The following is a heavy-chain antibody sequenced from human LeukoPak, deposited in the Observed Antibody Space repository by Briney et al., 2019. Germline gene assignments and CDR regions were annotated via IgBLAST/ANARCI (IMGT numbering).Heavy chain of an antibody. CDR3: ARGVGYNYDSDYYYYYGMDV. CDR2: IYYSGST. V-gene: IGHV4-61*01. CDR1: GGSFSSGSYY. J-gene: IGHJ6*02. Sequence: SETLSLTCTVSGGSFSSGSYYWSWIRQPPGKGLEWIGYIYYSGSTNYNPSLKSRVTISVDTSKNQFSLKLSSVTAADTAVYYCARGVGYNYDSDYYYYYGMDVWGQGTTVTVSS. D-gene: IGHD5-24*01.